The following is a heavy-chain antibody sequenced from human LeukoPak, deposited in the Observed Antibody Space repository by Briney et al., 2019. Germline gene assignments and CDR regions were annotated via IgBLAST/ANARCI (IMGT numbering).Heavy chain of an antibody. Sequence: GGSLRLSCAASGFTFSRSAMTWVRQTAGKGLDWVSSISSSGNTSYADCVKGRLTISRDNSKKMLYLQMNSLRAVDTAVYYCVKGRISEDGLDFWGQGTLVTVSS. CDR2: ISSSGNT. CDR3: VKGRISEDGLDF. J-gene: IGHJ4*02. CDR1: GFTFSRSA. D-gene: IGHD6-13*01. V-gene: IGHV3-23*01.